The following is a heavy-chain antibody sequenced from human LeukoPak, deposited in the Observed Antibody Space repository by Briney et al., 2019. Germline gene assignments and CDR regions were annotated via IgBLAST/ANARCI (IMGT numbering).Heavy chain of an antibody. CDR3: AKRGVEGWGDYYFDY. CDR2: ISWNSGSI. D-gene: IGHD3-16*01. J-gene: IGHJ4*02. Sequence: GGSLRLSCAASGFTFDDYAMHWVRQAPGKGLEWVSGISWNSGSIGYADSVKGRFTISRDNAKNSLYLQMNSLRAEDTALYYCAKRGVEGWGDYYFDYWGQGTLVTVSS. CDR1: GFTFDDYA. V-gene: IGHV3-9*01.